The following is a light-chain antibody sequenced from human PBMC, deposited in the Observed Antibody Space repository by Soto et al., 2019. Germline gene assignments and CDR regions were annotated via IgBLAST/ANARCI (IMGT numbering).Light chain of an antibody. CDR3: QVWDSSTDPIVV. CDR2: NDS. Sequence: SYELTQPPSVSVAPGQTARITCGGNNIESKSVHWCQQRPGQAPVLVISNDSDRPSGIPERFSGSNFGNTATLTISRVEAGDEADYYCQVWDSSTDPIVVFGGGTQLTVL. CDR1: NIESKS. J-gene: IGLJ2*01. V-gene: IGLV3-21*02.